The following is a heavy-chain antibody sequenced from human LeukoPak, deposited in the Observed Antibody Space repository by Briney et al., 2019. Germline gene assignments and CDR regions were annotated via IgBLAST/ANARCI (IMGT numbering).Heavy chain of an antibody. Sequence: SETLSLTCTVSGGSISSSSYYWGWIRQPPGKGLEWIGSIYYSGSTYYNQSLKSRVTISVDTSKNQFSLKLSSVTAADTAVYYCARHVGPIAARPPGWFDPWGQGTLVTVSS. CDR2: IYYSGST. V-gene: IGHV4-39*01. D-gene: IGHD6-6*01. J-gene: IGHJ5*02. CDR1: GGSISSSSYY. CDR3: ARHVGPIAARPPGWFDP.